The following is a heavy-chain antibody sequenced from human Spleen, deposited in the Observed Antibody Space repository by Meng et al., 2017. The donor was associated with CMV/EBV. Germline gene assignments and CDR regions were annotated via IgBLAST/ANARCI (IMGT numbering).Heavy chain of an antibody. Sequence: SETLSLTCTVSGGSISSYYWSWIRQPPGKGLEWIGYIYYSGSTNYNPSLKSRVIISVDTSQNQLSLTLSSVSAADTAVYYCARVTPTYYDSSGPFDYWGQGTLVTVSS. J-gene: IGHJ4*02. CDR3: ARVTPTYYDSSGPFDY. V-gene: IGHV4-59*08. CDR1: GGSISSYY. CDR2: IYYSGST. D-gene: IGHD3-22*01.